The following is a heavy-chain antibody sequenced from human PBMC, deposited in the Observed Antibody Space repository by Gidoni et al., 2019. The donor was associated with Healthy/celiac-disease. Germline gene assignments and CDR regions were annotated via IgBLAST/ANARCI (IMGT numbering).Heavy chain of an antibody. CDR3: ASIPLRDYPAY. D-gene: IGHD3-16*01. Sequence: QLQLQESGPGLVKPSETLSLTCTVSGGSISSSSYYWGWIRQPPGKGLEWIGSIYYSGSTYYNPSLKSRVTISVDTSKNQFSLKLSSVTAADTAVYYCASIPLRDYPAYWGQGTLVTVSS. CDR1: GGSISSSSYY. V-gene: IGHV4-39*01. CDR2: IYYSGST. J-gene: IGHJ4*02.